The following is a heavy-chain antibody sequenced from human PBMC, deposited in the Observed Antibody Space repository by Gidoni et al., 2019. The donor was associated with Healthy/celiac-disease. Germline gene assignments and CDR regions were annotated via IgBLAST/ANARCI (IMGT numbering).Heavy chain of an antibody. CDR2: IYYSGGT. CDR1: GGSISSYY. V-gene: IGHV4-59*01. J-gene: IGHJ6*03. D-gene: IGHD6-13*01. CDR3: ARGGEAAGMSVIGYYYYYMDV. Sequence: QVQLQESGPGLVKPSETLSLTCTVSGGSISSYYWSWIRQPPGKGLEWIGYIYYSGGTNYNPSLKSRVTISVDTSKNQFSLKLSSVTAADTAVYYCARGGEAAGMSVIGYYYYYMDVWGKGTTVTVSS.